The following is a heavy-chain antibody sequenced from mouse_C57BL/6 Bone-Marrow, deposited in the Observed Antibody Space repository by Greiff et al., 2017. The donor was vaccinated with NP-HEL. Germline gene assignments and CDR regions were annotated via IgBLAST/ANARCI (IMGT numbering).Heavy chain of an antibody. CDR2: IYPRSGNT. CDR3: ATKTGTGFAY. D-gene: IGHD4-1*01. CDR1: GYTFTSYG. J-gene: IGHJ3*01. Sequence: QVQLKESGAELARPGASVKLSCKASGYTFTSYGISWVKQRTGQGLEWIGEIYPRSGNTYYNEKFKGKATLTADKSSSTAYMELRSLTSEDSAVYFCATKTGTGFAYWGQGTLVTVSA. V-gene: IGHV1-81*01.